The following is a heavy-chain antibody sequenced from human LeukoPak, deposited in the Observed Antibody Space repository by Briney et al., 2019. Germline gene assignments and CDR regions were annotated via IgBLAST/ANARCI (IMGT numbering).Heavy chain of an antibody. CDR3: ARDHPTPYGMDV. CDR2: IYTSGST. J-gene: IGHJ6*02. V-gene: IGHV4-61*02. CDR1: GGSISSGSYY. Sequence: PSQTLSLTCTVSGGSISSGSYYWSWIRQPAGKGLEWIGRIYTSGSTNYNPSLKSRVTISVDTSKNQFSLKLSSVTAADTAVYYCARDHPTPYGMDVWGQGTTVTVSS.